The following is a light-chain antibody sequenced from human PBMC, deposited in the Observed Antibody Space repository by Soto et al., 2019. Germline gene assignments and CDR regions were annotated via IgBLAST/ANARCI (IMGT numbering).Light chain of an antibody. CDR2: DAS. V-gene: IGKV3-11*01. CDR3: QQRFTWPS. CDR1: QSISSS. Sequence: ETVLTQSPATLALSPGERATLSCRASQSISSSLAWYQQTPGQATRLLIYDASKRATGIPARFSGSGSGTDFTLTISSLEPEDFAVYFCQQRFTWPSFGPGTKVDIK. J-gene: IGKJ3*01.